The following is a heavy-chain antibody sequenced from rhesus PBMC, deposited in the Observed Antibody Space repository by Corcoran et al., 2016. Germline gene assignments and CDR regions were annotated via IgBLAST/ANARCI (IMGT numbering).Heavy chain of an antibody. Sequence: EVQLVESGGGVVQPGGSLRLSCAASGFTFDDYAMHWVRQAPGKGLEWVSCISWSGGNTYYADSVKGQFTISRDNAKNSLYLQMGSLRAEDTALYYCARESGSGYFDYWGQGVLVTVSS. V-gene: IGHV3-201*01. CDR1: GFTFDDYA. J-gene: IGHJ4*01. D-gene: IGHD2-33*01. CDR2: ISWSGGNT. CDR3: ARESGSGYFDY.